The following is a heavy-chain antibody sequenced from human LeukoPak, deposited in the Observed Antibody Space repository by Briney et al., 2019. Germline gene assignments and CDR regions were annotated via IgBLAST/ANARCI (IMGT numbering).Heavy chain of an antibody. Sequence: GGSLRLSCAASGFTFSSYGMHWVRQAPGKGLEWVAVISYDGSNKYYADSVKGRFTISRDNSKNTLYLQMNSLRAEDTAVYYCAKDDPHAEYFQHWGQGTLITVSS. CDR1: GFTFSSYG. J-gene: IGHJ1*01. CDR2: ISYDGSNK. V-gene: IGHV3-30*18. CDR3: AKDDPHAEYFQH.